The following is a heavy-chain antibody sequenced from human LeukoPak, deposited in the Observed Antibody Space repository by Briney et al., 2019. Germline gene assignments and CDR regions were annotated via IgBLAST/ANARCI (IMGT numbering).Heavy chain of an antibody. Sequence: PSETLSLTCTVSGGSISSSSYYWGWIRQPPGKGLEWIGSIYYSGSTYYNPSLESRVTISVDTSKNQFSLKLNSVTAADTAVYYCARAESSYDWVGFDSWGQGTLVTVSS. V-gene: IGHV4-39*07. CDR1: GGSISSSSYY. J-gene: IGHJ4*02. CDR2: IYYSGST. CDR3: ARAESSYDWVGFDS. D-gene: IGHD3-16*01.